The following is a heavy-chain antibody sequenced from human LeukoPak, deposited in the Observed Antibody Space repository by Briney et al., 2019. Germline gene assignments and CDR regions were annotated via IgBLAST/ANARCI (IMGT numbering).Heavy chain of an antibody. CDR1: GFTFSKYE. CDR3: ARENGSGSYYNADAFDI. J-gene: IGHJ3*02. V-gene: IGHV3-48*03. CDR2: ISTGGNDI. Sequence: GGSLRLSCAASGFTFSKYEMNWVRQAPGKGLEWLSYISTGGNDINYADSVKGRVTISRDNAKNSLYLQMNSLRAEDTAVYYCARENGSGSYYNADAFDIWGQGTMVTVSS. D-gene: IGHD3-10*01.